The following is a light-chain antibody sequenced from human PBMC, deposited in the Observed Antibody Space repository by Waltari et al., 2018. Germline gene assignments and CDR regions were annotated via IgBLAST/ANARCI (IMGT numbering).Light chain of an antibody. V-gene: IGLV3-10*01. CDR3: YSTDSSGNVQV. Sequence: SYELPQPPSVSVSPGQTARLTCSGDALPKKYAYWYQQKSGQAPVQVIYEDVKRPSGIPEIFSGSSSGTMVTLTISGAQVEDEADYYCYSTDSSGNVQVFGGGTKLTVL. J-gene: IGLJ2*01. CDR1: ALPKKY. CDR2: EDV.